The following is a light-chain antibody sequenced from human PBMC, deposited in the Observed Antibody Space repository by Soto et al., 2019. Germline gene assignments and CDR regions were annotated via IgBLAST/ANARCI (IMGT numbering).Light chain of an antibody. CDR2: RNN. Sequence: QSVLTQPPSASGTPGQRVTISCSGSSSNIGGNTVNWYQQFPGTAHKLLIYRNNERPSGVPDRFSGSKSGTSASLAISGLHSEDEADYFCAAWVDGLSGRVVFGGGTELTVL. V-gene: IGLV1-44*01. CDR1: SSNIGGNT. J-gene: IGLJ2*01. CDR3: AAWVDGLSGRVV.